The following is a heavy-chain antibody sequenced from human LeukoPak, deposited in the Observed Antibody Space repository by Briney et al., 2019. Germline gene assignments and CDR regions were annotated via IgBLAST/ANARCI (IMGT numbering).Heavy chain of an antibody. Sequence: GGSLRLSCVASGFTFSNYAMSWVRQAPGKGLEWVSLIRGSGGSTYYADPVKGRFTISRDNSKNTLYLQMNSLRAEDTAVYYCAKSDCSGGSCYSGVWGQGTLVTVSS. CDR3: AKSDCSGGSCYSGV. CDR2: IRGSGGST. CDR1: GFTFSNYA. J-gene: IGHJ4*02. V-gene: IGHV3-23*01. D-gene: IGHD2-15*01.